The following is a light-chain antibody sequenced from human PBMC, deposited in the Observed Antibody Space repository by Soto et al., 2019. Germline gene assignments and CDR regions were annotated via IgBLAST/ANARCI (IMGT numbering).Light chain of an antibody. V-gene: IGLV2-14*01. CDR1: SSDVGGYNY. J-gene: IGLJ2*01. CDR2: DVS. CDR3: SSYTSSIL. Sequence: QSALTQPASVSGSPGQSITISCTGTSSDVGGYNYVSWYQQHPGKAPKLMIYDVSNRPSGVSNRFSGSKSVNTASLTISGLQADDEADYYCSSYTSSILFGGGTKLTVL.